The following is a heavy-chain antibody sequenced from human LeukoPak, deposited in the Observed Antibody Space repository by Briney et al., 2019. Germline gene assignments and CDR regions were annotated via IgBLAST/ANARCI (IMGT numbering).Heavy chain of an antibody. CDR1: GFTFSSYW. J-gene: IGHJ6*04. D-gene: IGHD3-10*02. V-gene: IGHV3-48*04. CDR2: ISSSSSPI. CDR3: AELGITMIGGV. Sequence: GGSLRLSCAASGFTFSSYWMNWVRQAPGKGLEWVSYISSSSSPIYYADSVKGRFTISRDNAKNSLYLQMNSLRAEDTAVYYCAELGITMIGGVWGKGTTVTISS.